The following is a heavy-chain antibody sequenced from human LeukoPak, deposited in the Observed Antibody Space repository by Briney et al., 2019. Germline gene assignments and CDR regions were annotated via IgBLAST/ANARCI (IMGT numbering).Heavy chain of an antibody. Sequence: PSETLSLTCTVSGGSISSYYWSWIRQPPGKGLEWIGYIYYSGSTNYNPSLKSRVTISVDTSKNQFSLKLSSVTAADTAVYYCVTSASIAARPYAFDIWGQGTMVTVSS. J-gene: IGHJ3*02. CDR3: VTSASIAARPYAFDI. CDR2: IYYSGST. V-gene: IGHV4-59*01. CDR1: GGSISSYY. D-gene: IGHD6-6*01.